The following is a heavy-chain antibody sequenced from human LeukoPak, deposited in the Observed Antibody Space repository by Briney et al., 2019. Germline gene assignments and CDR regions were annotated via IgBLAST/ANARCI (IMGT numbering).Heavy chain of an antibody. V-gene: IGHV1-2*02. Sequence: ASVKVSCKASGYXFTDYYMHWVRQAPGQGLEWMGWINPNSGGTNYAQKFQGRVTMTRDTSISTAYMELSSLRSDDTAMYYCARSYSGFGYALHDYWGQGILVTVSS. CDR1: GYXFTDYY. CDR3: ARSYSGFGYALHDY. J-gene: IGHJ4*02. CDR2: INPNSGGT. D-gene: IGHD1-26*01.